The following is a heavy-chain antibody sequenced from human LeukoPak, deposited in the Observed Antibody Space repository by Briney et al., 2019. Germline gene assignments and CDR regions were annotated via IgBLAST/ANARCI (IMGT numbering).Heavy chain of an antibody. Sequence: GASVKVSCKASGYTFTGYYMHWVRQAPGQGLEWMGWINPNSGGTNYAQKFQGRVTMTRDTSISTAYMELSRLRSDDTAVYYCARGEYYYDSSGYYYYYYWGQGTLVTVSS. CDR3: ARGEYYYDSSGYYYYYY. J-gene: IGHJ4*02. CDR2: INPNSGGT. D-gene: IGHD3-22*01. V-gene: IGHV1-2*02. CDR1: GYTFTGYY.